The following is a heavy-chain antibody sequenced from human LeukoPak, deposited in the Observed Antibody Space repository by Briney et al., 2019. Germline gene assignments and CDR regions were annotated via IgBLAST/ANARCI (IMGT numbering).Heavy chain of an antibody. CDR3: ARGAGPLFDP. CDR2: ISDSGGTI. V-gene: IGHV3-11*01. Sequence: PGGSLRLSCAASGFTFTDHYMSWIRQALGKGLEWISYISDSGGTIHYADSVKGRFTISRDNAKNSLCLQTNSLRAEDTAVYYCARGAGPLFDPWGQGTLVTVSS. CDR1: GFTFTDHY. J-gene: IGHJ5*02.